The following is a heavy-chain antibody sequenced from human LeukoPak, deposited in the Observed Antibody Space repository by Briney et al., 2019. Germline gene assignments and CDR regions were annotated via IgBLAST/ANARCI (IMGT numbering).Heavy chain of an antibody. V-gene: IGHV3-30*18. J-gene: IGHJ4*02. CDR3: AKDYRYSSSWLWGPFDY. Sequence: PGGSLRLSCAASGFTFSSYGMHWVRQAPGKGLEWVAVISYDGSNKYYADSVKGRFTISRDNSKYTLYLQMNSLRAEDTAVYYCAKDYRYSSSWLWGPFDYWGQGTLVTVSS. CDR2: ISYDGSNK. CDR1: GFTFSSYG. D-gene: IGHD6-13*01.